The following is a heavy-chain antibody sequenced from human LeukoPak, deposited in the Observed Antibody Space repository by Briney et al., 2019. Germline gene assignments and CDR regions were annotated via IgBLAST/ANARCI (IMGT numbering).Heavy chain of an antibody. CDR2: INHSGST. CDR3: ASPSYYYDSSGYYSRVFDY. J-gene: IGHJ4*02. Sequence: PSETLSLTCAVYGGSFSGYYWSWIRQPPGKGLEWIGEINHSGSTNYNPSLKSRVTISVDTSKNQFSLKLSSVTAADTAVYYCASPSYYYDSSGYYSRVFDYWGQGTLVTVSS. V-gene: IGHV4-34*01. D-gene: IGHD3-22*01. CDR1: GGSFSGYY.